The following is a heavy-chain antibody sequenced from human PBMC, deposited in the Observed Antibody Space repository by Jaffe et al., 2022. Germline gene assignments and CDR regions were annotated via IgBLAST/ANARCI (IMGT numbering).Heavy chain of an antibody. D-gene: IGHD1-26*01. CDR3: ARAGLRRSPRHWFDP. V-gene: IGHV4-38-2*01. CDR1: DYSISSGYY. CDR2: ISYSGNT. Sequence: QVHLRESGPGLVRSSETLFLTCEVSDYSISSGYYWAWIRQSPGKGLEWIAAISYSGNTNYNPSLRSRVTLSADTSKNQLSLRLRSATAADAAVYFCARAGLRRSPRHWFDPWGQGILVSVSS. J-gene: IGHJ5*01.